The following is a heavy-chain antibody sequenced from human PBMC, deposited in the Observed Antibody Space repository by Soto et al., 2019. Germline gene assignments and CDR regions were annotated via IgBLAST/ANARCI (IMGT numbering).Heavy chain of an antibody. Sequence: SVKVSCKASGGTFSSYAISWVRQAPGQGLEWMGGIIPIFGTANYAQKFQGRVTITADESTSTAYMELSSLRSEDTAVYYCAREIRWSTEREIARVYGMDVWGQGTTVTVS. J-gene: IGHJ6*02. D-gene: IGHD1-26*01. CDR3: AREIRWSTEREIARVYGMDV. V-gene: IGHV1-69*13. CDR1: GGTFSSYA. CDR2: IIPIFGTA.